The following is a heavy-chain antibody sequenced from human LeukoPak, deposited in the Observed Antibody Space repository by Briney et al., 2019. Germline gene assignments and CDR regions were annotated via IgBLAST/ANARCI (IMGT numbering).Heavy chain of an antibody. CDR1: GFNFGDYA. CDR2: ISDSGLST. D-gene: IGHD2/OR15-2a*01. J-gene: IGHJ4*02. CDR3: ARDLGFSRNRYFDY. V-gene: IGHV3-23*01. Sequence: GGSLRLPCTASGFNFGDYAMTWVRQSPGKGLEWVSTISDSGLSTYYADSVKGRFTISRDNSKNTVFLQMNSLTAEDTAMFYCARDLGFSRNRYFDYWGQGTLVTVSS.